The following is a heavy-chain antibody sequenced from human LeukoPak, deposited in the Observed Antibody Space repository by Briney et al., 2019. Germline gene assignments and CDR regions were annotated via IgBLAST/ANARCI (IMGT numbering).Heavy chain of an antibody. CDR2: IYYNGNT. J-gene: IGHJ6*02. V-gene: IGHV4-59*01. CDR1: DGSINSYY. D-gene: IGHD1-26*01. Sequence: TTSETLSLTCSVSDGSINSYYWNWIRRPPGKGLEWIGYIYYNGNTNNSPSLKSRVTMSVDTSKNLFSLKVSSVTAADTAVYYCARGRSNYYGMDVWGQGTTVTVS. CDR3: ARGRSNYYGMDV.